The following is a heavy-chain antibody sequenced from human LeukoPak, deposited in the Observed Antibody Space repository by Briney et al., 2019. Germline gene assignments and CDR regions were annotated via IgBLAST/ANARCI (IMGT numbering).Heavy chain of an antibody. CDR3: AKVYTYGDS. V-gene: IGHV3-9*01. CDR1: GFTFDDYA. Sequence: GGSLRLSCAASGFTFDDYAMHWVRQAPGKGLEWVSGISWNSGTIGYADSVKGRFTISRDNAKNSLYLQMNSLRAEDTAVYYCAKVYTYGDSWGQGTLVTVSS. J-gene: IGHJ4*02. CDR2: ISWNSGTI. D-gene: IGHD5-18*01.